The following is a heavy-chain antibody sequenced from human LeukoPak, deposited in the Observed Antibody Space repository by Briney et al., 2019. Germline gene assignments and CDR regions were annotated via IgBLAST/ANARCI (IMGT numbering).Heavy chain of an antibody. D-gene: IGHD3-10*01. V-gene: IGHV4-30-4*08. J-gene: IGHJ4*02. CDR2: IYYSGST. CDR3: ASWSYGSGRNYFDF. CDR1: GGSISSGDYY. Sequence: SETLSLTCTVSGGSISSGDYYWSWIRQPPGKGLEWIGYIYYSGSTYYNPSLKSRVTMSVDTSKNQFSLKLTSLSAADTAVYYCASWSYGSGRNYFDFWGQGTQATVSS.